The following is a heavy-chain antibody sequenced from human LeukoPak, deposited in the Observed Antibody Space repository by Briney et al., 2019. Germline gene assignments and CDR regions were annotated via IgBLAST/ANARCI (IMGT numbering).Heavy chain of an antibody. Sequence: ASVKVSCKASGYTFTSYDINWVRQATGQGLEWMGWMNPNSGNTGYAQKFQGRVTMTRNTSIGTAYMELSSLRSEDTAVYYCARGGAAAGPCDYWGQGTLVTVSS. CDR3: ARGGAAAGPCDY. CDR1: GYTFTSYD. CDR2: MNPNSGNT. D-gene: IGHD6-13*01. V-gene: IGHV1-8*01. J-gene: IGHJ4*02.